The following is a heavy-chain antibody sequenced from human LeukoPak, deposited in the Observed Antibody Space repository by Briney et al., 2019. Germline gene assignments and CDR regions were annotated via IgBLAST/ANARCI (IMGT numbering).Heavy chain of an antibody. V-gene: IGHV3-15*01. CDR2: IKSKTEGGTR. Sequence: PSETLSLTCTVSGGSISSYYWSWIRQPPGKGLEWVGHIKSKTEGGTRDYAAPVKGRFTISRDDSKNTLYLQMNSLKTEDTAVYYCTTKVAYYYYMDVWGKGTTVTISS. CDR1: GGSISSYY. J-gene: IGHJ6*03. CDR3: TTKVAYYYYMDV.